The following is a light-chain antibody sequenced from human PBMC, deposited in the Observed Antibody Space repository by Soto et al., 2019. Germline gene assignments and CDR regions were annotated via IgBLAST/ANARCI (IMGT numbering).Light chain of an antibody. V-gene: IGKV1-5*01. Sequence: DIQMTQSPSPLSASVGDRVTITCRASQSISSWLAWYQQKPGQAPTLLIYDASSLESGVPSRFSGSGSGTEFTLTISSLQPDDFATYYCQQYNSYSYTFGQGTKLEIK. CDR2: DAS. CDR1: QSISSW. CDR3: QQYNSYSYT. J-gene: IGKJ2*01.